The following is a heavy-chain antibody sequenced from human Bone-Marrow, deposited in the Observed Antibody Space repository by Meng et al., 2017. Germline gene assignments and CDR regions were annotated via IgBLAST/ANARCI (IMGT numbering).Heavy chain of an antibody. CDR3: VRDFGGESDP. V-gene: IGHV3-74*01. Sequence: EVQLVESGGGLVQPGGSLRLSCAASGFTFRSYWMHWVRQAPGKGLVWVSRINSDGTTSYADSVKGRFTISRDVATNTLFLQMNSLSAEDTALYYCVRDFGGESDPWGQGTLVTVSS. D-gene: IGHD3-10*01. CDR1: GFTFRSYW. CDR2: INSDGTT. J-gene: IGHJ5*02.